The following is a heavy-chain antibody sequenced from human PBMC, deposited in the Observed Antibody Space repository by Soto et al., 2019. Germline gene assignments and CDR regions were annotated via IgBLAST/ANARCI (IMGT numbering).Heavy chain of an antibody. CDR3: ASGDYYDISGPFSDAFDI. Sequence: PGGSLRLSCAASGFTFSTYWMSWVRQAPGKGLEWVANIKPDGSQKWYVDSVKGRFTISRDNTKSSLSLQMDSLRAEDTAVYYCASGDYYDISGPFSDAFDIWGQGTMVTVSS. V-gene: IGHV3-7*02. J-gene: IGHJ3*02. D-gene: IGHD3-22*01. CDR1: GFTFSTYW. CDR2: IKPDGSQK.